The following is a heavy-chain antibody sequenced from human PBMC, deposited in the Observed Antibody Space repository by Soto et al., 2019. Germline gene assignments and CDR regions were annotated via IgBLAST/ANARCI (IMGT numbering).Heavy chain of an antibody. D-gene: IGHD3-3*01. Sequence: PGGSLRLSCAASGFTFSSDAMSWVRQAPGEGLEWASAFNGGGDTTYYADSVMGRFTVSRDNSKSTLYLRLTSVRAEDTAVYYCARSHSDFWRPRAYWGQGTQVTVSS. CDR3: ARSHSDFWRPRAY. CDR1: GFTFSSDA. V-gene: IGHV3-23*01. J-gene: IGHJ4*02. CDR2: FNGGGDTT.